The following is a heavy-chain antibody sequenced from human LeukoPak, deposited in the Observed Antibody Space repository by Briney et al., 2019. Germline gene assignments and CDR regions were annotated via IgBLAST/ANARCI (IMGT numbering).Heavy chain of an antibody. Sequence: GGPLRLSCAASVFTFSNCVKKWVREARGEGLEGVSGNSGGGGSTYYADAVKGRLTISRDNYNITPYLQLDSLRAEDTALYYCAKGSGINHYHWRDLWGEGTLVSVSS. CDR3: AKGSGINHYHWRDL. J-gene: IGHJ5*02. V-gene: IGHV3-23*01. CDR2: NSGGGGST. D-gene: IGHD1-1*01. CDR1: VFTFSNCV.